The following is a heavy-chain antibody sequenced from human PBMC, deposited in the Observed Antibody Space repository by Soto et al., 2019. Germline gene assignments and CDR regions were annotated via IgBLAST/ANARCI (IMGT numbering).Heavy chain of an antibody. Sequence: PSVTLSLTCTVSGGSISSGGYYLSWIRQHPGKGLEWIGYIYYSGSTYYNPSLKSRVTISVDTSKNQFSLKLSSVTAADTAVYYCARAPSGYDRLDPWGQGTLVTVSS. CDR2: IYYSGST. J-gene: IGHJ5*02. CDR1: GGSISSGGYY. CDR3: ARAPSGYDRLDP. V-gene: IGHV4-31*03. D-gene: IGHD3-22*01.